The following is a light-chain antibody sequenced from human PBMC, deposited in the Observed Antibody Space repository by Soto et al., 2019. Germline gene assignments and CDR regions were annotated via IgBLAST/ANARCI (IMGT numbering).Light chain of an antibody. Sequence: ETVLTQSPATLSLSPGERATLYCGASQSVSSNYLAWYQHKRGLAPRLLIYDASSRATGIPDRFSGSGSGTDFTLTISRLEPEDFAVYYCQQYGSSPTFGQGTRLEIK. J-gene: IGKJ5*01. CDR2: DAS. CDR1: QSVSSNY. CDR3: QQYGSSPT. V-gene: IGKV3D-20*01.